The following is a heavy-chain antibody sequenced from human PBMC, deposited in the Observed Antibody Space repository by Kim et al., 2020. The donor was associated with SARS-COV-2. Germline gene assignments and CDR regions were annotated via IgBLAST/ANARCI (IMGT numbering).Heavy chain of an antibody. J-gene: IGHJ4*02. Sequence: ASVKVSCKASGYTFTSYGISWVRQAPGQGLEWMGWISAYNGNTNYAQKLQGRVTMTTDTSTSTAYMELRSLRSDDTAVYYCARDRDRAGFYSFDYWGQGTLVTVSS. CDR3: ARDRDRAGFYSFDY. CDR2: ISAYNGNT. CDR1: GYTFTSYG. D-gene: IGHD2-21*01. V-gene: IGHV1-18*01.